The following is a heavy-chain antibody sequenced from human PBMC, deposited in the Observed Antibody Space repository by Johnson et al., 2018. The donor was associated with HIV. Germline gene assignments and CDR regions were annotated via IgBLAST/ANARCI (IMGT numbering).Heavy chain of an antibody. V-gene: IGHV3-30*04. Sequence: QVQLMESGGGVVQPGRSLRLSCAVSGFTFSSYPMHWVRQAPGKGLEWVAVISSDGSKKYYVDSVKGRFTISRDNSKNTLYLQMNSLKTEDTAVYYCTTAPRGYYDSSGIYGFDIWGQGTMVTVSS. J-gene: IGHJ3*02. CDR1: GFTFSSYP. D-gene: IGHD3-22*01. CDR2: ISSDGSKK. CDR3: TTAPRGYYDSSGIYGFDI.